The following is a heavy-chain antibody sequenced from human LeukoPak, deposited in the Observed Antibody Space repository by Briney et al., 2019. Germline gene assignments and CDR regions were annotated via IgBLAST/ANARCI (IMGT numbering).Heavy chain of an antibody. CDR1: GGSFSGYY. V-gene: IGHV4-34*01. D-gene: IGHD3-22*01. CDR2: INHSGST. CDR3: ARGWSYYDSSGYYYVTARFDY. Sequence: PSETLSLTCAVYGGSFSGYYWSWIRQPPGKGLEWIGEINHSGSTNYNPSLKSRVTISVDTSKNQFSLKLSSVTAADTAVYYCARGWSYYDSSGYYYVTARFDYWGQGTLVTVSS. J-gene: IGHJ4*02.